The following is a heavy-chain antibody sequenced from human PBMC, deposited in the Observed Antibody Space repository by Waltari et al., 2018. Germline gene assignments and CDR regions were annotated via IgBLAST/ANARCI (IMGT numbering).Heavy chain of an antibody. CDR1: GDSISSSGYF. CDR2: IYYTGST. D-gene: IGHD3-3*02. V-gene: IGHV4-39*01. CDR3: ARFSKSANWFDP. J-gene: IGHJ5*02. Sequence: QLQLQESGPALVKPSATLSLTCTVSGDSISSSGYFWGWFRQSPGKGLEWIGSIYYTGSTYYNPSLMSRVTISADTSKNQFSLNLSSVTAADTAVFYCARFSKSANWFDPWGQGTLVTVAS.